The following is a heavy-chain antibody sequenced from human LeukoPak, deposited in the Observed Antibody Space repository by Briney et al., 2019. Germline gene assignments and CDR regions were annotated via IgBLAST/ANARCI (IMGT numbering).Heavy chain of an antibody. CDR1: GFTFSSHS. D-gene: IGHD1-26*01. CDR2: ISSSGSYT. J-gene: IGHJ5*02. CDR3: ARGRTGIVGATIS. V-gene: IGHV3-21*01. Sequence: GGSLRLSCTASGFTFSSHSMNWVRQAPGKGLEWASSISSSGSYTYYADSVKGRFTISRDNAKNSLYLQMNSLRAEDTAVYYCARGRTGIVGATISWGQGTLVTVSS.